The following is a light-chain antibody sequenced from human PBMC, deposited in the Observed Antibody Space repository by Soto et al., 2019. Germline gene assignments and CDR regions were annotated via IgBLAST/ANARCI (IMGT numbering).Light chain of an antibody. CDR1: QSVSSSTY. Sequence: EIVLTQSPGTLSLSPGERATLSCTASQSVSSSTYLAWYQQKPGQAPRLLIYDASTRATGIPDRFSGSGSGADFTLTISRLEPEDFAVYYCQQYGNSPITFGQGTRLEIK. V-gene: IGKV3-20*01. CDR3: QQYGNSPIT. J-gene: IGKJ5*01. CDR2: DAS.